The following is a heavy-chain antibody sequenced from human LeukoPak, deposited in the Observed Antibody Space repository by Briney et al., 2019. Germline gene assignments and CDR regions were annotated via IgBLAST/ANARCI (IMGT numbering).Heavy chain of an antibody. Sequence: PGGSLRLSCAASGFTVSSNYMSWVRQAPGKGLEWVSVIYSGGNTYYADSVKGRFTISRDNSKNTLYLQMNSLRAEDTAVYYCASGYCSGGHCYSAYFQHWGQGTLVTVSS. D-gene: IGHD2-15*01. CDR2: IYSGGNT. V-gene: IGHV3-53*01. CDR3: ASGYCSGGHCYSAYFQH. J-gene: IGHJ1*01. CDR1: GFTVSSNY.